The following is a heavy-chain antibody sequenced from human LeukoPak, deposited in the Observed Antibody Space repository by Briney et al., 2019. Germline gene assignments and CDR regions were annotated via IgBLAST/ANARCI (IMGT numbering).Heavy chain of an antibody. J-gene: IGHJ6*03. CDR3: AKDPASYYYYYYMDV. Sequence: GGSLRLACAASGFTFSSYAMSWVRQAPGKGLEWVSAISGSGGSTYYADSVKGRFTISRDNSKNTLYLQMNSLRAEDTAVYYCAKDPASYYYYYYMDVWGKGTTVTVSS. CDR1: GFTFSSYA. V-gene: IGHV3-23*01. CDR2: ISGSGGST.